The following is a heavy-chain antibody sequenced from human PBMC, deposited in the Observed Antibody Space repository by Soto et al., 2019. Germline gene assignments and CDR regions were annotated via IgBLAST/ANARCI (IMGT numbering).Heavy chain of an antibody. CDR2: ISYDGSNK. V-gene: IGHV3-30*18. CDR3: VKDIKRRRWYYSDY. J-gene: IGHJ4*02. CDR1: GFTFSSYG. D-gene: IGHD6-13*01. Sequence: GGSLRLSCAASGFTFSSYGMHWVRQAPGKGLEWVGVISYDGSNKYYADSVKGRFTISRDNSKNTLYLQMNSLRAEDTAVYYCVKDIKRRRWYYSDYWGQATLVSVSS.